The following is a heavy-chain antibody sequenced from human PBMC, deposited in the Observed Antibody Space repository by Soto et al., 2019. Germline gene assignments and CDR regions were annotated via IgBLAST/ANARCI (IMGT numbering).Heavy chain of an antibody. V-gene: IGHV1-69*12. CDR1: GGTFSSYA. J-gene: IGHJ4*02. Sequence: QVQLVQSGAEVKKPGSSVKVSCKASGGTFSSYAISWVRQAPGQGLEWMGGIIPIFGTATYAQKFQGRVTITADESTSTAHRELSSLRSEDTAVYYGARAPPPWEMPETVDYWGQGTLVTVSS. D-gene: IGHD1-26*01. CDR3: ARAPPPWEMPETVDY. CDR2: IIPIFGTA.